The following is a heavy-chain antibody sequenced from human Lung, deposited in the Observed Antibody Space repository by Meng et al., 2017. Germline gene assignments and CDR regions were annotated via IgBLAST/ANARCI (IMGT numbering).Heavy chain of an antibody. J-gene: IGHJ4*02. D-gene: IGHD4-11*01. V-gene: IGHV4-34*01. CDR3: ARGPTTMAHDFDY. Sequence: LQQWRAGLLKPSETLSLTCIVSGGSFSDYYWSWIRQPPGKGLEWIGEINHSGSTNYNPSHESRATISVDTSQNNLSLKLSSVTAADSAVYYCARGPTTMAHDFDYWGQGTLVTVPS. CDR1: GGSFSDYY. CDR2: INHSGST.